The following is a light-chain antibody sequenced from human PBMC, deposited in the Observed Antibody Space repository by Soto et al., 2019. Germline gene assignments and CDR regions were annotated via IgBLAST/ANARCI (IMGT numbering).Light chain of an antibody. V-gene: IGKV3-15*01. CDR1: QSVSSN. CDR3: QQYNNWHPYT. CDR2: RAS. J-gene: IGKJ2*01. Sequence: EIVMTQSPATLSVSPGERATLSCRASQSVSSNLAWYQQKPCQAPRLLIYRASTRATGIPARFSGSGSGTEFTLTISSLQSEDVAVYYCQQYNNWHPYTFGQGTKLEIK.